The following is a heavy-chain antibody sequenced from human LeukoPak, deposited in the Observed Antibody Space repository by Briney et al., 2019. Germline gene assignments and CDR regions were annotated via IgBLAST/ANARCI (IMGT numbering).Heavy chain of an antibody. Sequence: SQTLSLTCTVSGGSISSGDYYWSWIRQPPGKGLEWIGYIYYSGSTDYNPSLKSRVTISRDTSKNQFSLKLTSVTSADTAVYYCARELSVYGVVSPFFEDWGQGTLVTVSS. J-gene: IGHJ4*02. CDR1: GGSISSGDYY. CDR2: IYYSGST. V-gene: IGHV4-30-4*08. D-gene: IGHD3-16*02. CDR3: ARELSVYGVVSPFFED.